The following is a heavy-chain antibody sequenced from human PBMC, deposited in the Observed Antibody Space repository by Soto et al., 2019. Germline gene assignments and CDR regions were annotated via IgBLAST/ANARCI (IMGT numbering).Heavy chain of an antibody. CDR3: ARVRVIRGVIPSHFGI. Sequence: XSVKVSCTSSGGTFNSYGISWVRQAPGQGLDWMGVIIPLYGTVNYAQKFQGRVSITADKSTSTAYMDLNSLRSDDTAVYYCARVRVIRGVIPSHFGIWGQGTLVTVSS. CDR2: IIPLYGTV. J-gene: IGHJ4*02. CDR1: GGTFNSYG. D-gene: IGHD3-10*01. V-gene: IGHV1-69*06.